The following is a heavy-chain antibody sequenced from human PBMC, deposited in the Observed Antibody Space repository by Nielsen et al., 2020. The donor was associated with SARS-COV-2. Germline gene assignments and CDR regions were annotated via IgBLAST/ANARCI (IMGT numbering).Heavy chain of an antibody. J-gene: IGHJ6*03. D-gene: IGHD3-10*01. CDR1: GFTFSSYA. Sequence: GESLKISCAASGFTFSSYAMSWVRQAPGKGLEWVSAISGSGGSTYYADSVKGRFTISRDNSKNTLYLQMNSLRAEDTAVYYCARAPGLYGSGSPYYMDVWGKGTTVTVSS. V-gene: IGHV3-23*01. CDR2: ISGSGGST. CDR3: ARAPGLYGSGSPYYMDV.